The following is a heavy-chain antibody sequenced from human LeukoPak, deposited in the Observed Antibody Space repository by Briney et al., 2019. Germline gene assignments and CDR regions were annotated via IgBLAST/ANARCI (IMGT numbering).Heavy chain of an antibody. D-gene: IGHD6-13*01. CDR1: GITVSSNY. Sequence: PGGSLRLSCVASGITVSSNYMSWVRQAPGKGLEWVSIIYSGGSTYYADSVRGRFTISRGNSKNTLYLQMNSLRGEDTAVYYCAREFFIAAAGTYWFDPWGQGTLVTVSS. V-gene: IGHV3-53*01. CDR3: AREFFIAAAGTYWFDP. J-gene: IGHJ5*02. CDR2: IYSGGST.